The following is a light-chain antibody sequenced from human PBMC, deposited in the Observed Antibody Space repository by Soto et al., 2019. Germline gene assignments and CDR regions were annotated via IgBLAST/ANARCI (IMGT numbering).Light chain of an antibody. CDR1: NIGSKS. Sequence: SYELTQPPSVSVAPGQTARITCGGTNIGSKSVHWYQQKPGQAPVLVVYDDSDRPSGIPERFSGSNSGNTATLTISRVEAGDEADYYCQVWDSSSDREVFGGGTKVTVL. CDR2: DDS. V-gene: IGLV3-21*02. J-gene: IGLJ3*02. CDR3: QVWDSSSDREV.